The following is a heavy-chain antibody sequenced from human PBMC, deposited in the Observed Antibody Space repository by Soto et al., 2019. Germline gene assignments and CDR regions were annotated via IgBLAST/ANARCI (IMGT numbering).Heavy chain of an antibody. J-gene: IGHJ3*02. D-gene: IGHD2-15*01. CDR1: GFTFSSYA. CDR2: ISGSGGST. Sequence: GGSLRLSCAASGFTFSSYAMSWVRQAPGKGLEWVSAISGSGGSTYYADSVKGRFTISRDNSKNTLYLQMNSLRAEDTAVYYCARECSGGSCYSRDAFDIWGQGTMVTVSS. CDR3: ARECSGGSCYSRDAFDI. V-gene: IGHV3-23*01.